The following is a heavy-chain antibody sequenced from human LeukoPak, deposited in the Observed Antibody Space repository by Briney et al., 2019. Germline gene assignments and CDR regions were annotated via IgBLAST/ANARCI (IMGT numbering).Heavy chain of an antibody. CDR2: FDPEVGET. V-gene: IGHV1-24*01. CDR3: ATVYCSSTSCHMYYFDY. J-gene: IGHJ4*02. CDR1: GDTLTELS. Sequence: VGSVRVSCKLSGDTLTELSMHCVRQAPGEGLERRGGFDPEVGETISAQTFQGRVTMTEDTSTDTAYMELSSLRSEDTAVYYCATVYCSSTSCHMYYFDYWGQGTLVTVSS. D-gene: IGHD2-2*02.